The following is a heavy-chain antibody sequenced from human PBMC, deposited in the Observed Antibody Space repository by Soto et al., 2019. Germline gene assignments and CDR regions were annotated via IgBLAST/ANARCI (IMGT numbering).Heavy chain of an antibody. D-gene: IGHD5-18*01. CDR3: ARENTAMEYYYYGMDV. Sequence: QVQLVESGGGVVQPGRSLRLSCAASGFTFSSYAMHWVRQAPGKGLEWVAVISYDGSNKYYADSVKGRFTISRDNSKNTLYLQMNSLRAEDTAMYYCARENTAMEYYYYGMDVWGQGTTVTVSS. J-gene: IGHJ6*02. V-gene: IGHV3-30-3*01. CDR2: ISYDGSNK. CDR1: GFTFSSYA.